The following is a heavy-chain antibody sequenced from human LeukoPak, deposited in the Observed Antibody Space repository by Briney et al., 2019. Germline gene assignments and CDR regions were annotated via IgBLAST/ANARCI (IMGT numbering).Heavy chain of an antibody. CDR3: ARDSGDLYGVVITHYFDY. D-gene: IGHD3-3*01. CDR2: ISAYIGNT. Sequence: ASVKVSCKASGYTFTSYGISWVRQAPGQGLEWMGWISAYIGNTNYAQKLQGRVTMTTDTSTSTAYMELRSLRSDDTAVYYCARDSGDLYGVVITHYFDYWGQGTLVTVSS. CDR1: GYTFTSYG. J-gene: IGHJ4*02. V-gene: IGHV1-18*01.